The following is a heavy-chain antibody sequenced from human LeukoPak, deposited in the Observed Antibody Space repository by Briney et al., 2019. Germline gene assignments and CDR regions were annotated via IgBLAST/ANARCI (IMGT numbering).Heavy chain of an antibody. CDR2: INHSGST. CDR1: GGSFSGYY. D-gene: IGHD6-13*01. CDR3: ARGRSSSWYPFDY. J-gene: IGHJ4*02. Sequence: PSETLSLTCAVYGGSFSGYYWSWIRQPPGKGLEWIGEINHSGSTNYNPSLKSRVTISVDTSKNQVSLKLSSVTAADTAVYYCARGRSSSWYPFDYWGQGTLVTVSS. V-gene: IGHV4-34*01.